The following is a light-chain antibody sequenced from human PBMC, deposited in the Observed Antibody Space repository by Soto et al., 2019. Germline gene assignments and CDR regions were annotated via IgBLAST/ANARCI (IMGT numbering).Light chain of an antibody. V-gene: IGKV1-5*03. Sequence: DIKMTQSPSTLSASPGDRVIITCRASQSINKWLAWYQQRPGEAPKLLIYQASHLQSGVPSRLSGSGSETEFSLTISSLQPADFATYYCQHYSHYPWTFGQGTKVEIK. CDR3: QHYSHYPWT. CDR1: QSINKW. CDR2: QAS. J-gene: IGKJ1*01.